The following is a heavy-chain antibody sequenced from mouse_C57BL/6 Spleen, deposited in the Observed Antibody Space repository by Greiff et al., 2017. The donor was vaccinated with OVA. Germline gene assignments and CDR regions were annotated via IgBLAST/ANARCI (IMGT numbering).Heavy chain of an antibody. CDR3: ARGPPTVVVEGYYAMDY. CDR1: GYSFTGYF. J-gene: IGHJ4*01. V-gene: IGHV1-20*01. D-gene: IGHD1-1*01. CDR2: INPYNGDT. Sequence: EVKVVESGPELVKPGDSVKISCKASGYSFTGYFMNWVMQSHGKSLEWIGRINPYNGDTFYNQKFKGKATLTVDKSSSTAHMELRSLTSEDSAVYYCARGPPTVVVEGYYAMDYWGQGTSVTVSS.